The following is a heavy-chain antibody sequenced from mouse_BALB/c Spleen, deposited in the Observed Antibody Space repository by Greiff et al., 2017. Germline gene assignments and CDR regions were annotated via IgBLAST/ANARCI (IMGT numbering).Heavy chain of an antibody. CDR3: VRDRDELFDY. Sequence: QLKESGPGLVAPSQSLSITCTVSGFSLTSYDISWIRQPPGKGLEWLGVIWTGGGTNYNSAFMSRLSISKDNSKSQVFLKMNSLQTDDTAIYYCVRDRDELFDYWGQGTTLTVSS. J-gene: IGHJ2*01. V-gene: IGHV2-9-2*01. CDR2: IWTGGGT. CDR1: GFSLTSYD. D-gene: IGHD3-1*01.